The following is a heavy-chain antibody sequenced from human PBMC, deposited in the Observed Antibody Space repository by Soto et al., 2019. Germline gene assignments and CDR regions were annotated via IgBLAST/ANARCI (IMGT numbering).Heavy chain of an antibody. D-gene: IGHD3-10*01. Sequence: SETLSLTCAVYGESFSGYYWSWIRQPPGKGLEWIGEINHSGSTNYNPSLKSRVTISVDTSKNQFSLKLSSVTAADTAVYYCARVRGYYGSGSYYKYYFDYWGQGTLVTVSS. CDR2: INHSGST. CDR1: GESFSGYY. J-gene: IGHJ4*02. V-gene: IGHV4-34*01. CDR3: ARVRGYYGSGSYYKYYFDY.